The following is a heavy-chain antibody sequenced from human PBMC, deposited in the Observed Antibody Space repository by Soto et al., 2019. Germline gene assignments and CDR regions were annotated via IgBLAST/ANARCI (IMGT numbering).Heavy chain of an antibody. V-gene: IGHV3-30*03. Sequence: QVQLVESGGGVVQPGRSLRLSCAASGFTFSSYGMHWVRQAPGKGLEWVAVISYDGSNKYYADSVKGRVTISRDNSKNTLYLQMSSLRAEDTAGDYCATDRWAYYFDYWGQGPLVTVSS. CDR1: GFTFSSYG. CDR2: ISYDGSNK. CDR3: ATDRWAYYFDY. J-gene: IGHJ4*02. D-gene: IGHD1-26*01.